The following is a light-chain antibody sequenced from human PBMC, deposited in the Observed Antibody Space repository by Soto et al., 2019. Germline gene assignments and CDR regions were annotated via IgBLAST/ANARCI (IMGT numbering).Light chain of an antibody. Sequence: EIVLTQSPGSLSLSPGERATLSCRASKSVSSSYLAWYQQKPGQAPRLLIYSASSRATDIPDRFSGSGSGTDFTLTISRLEPEDFAVYYCQQYGSSPITFGQGTRLEIK. CDR1: KSVSSSY. V-gene: IGKV3-20*01. CDR3: QQYGSSPIT. J-gene: IGKJ5*01. CDR2: SAS.